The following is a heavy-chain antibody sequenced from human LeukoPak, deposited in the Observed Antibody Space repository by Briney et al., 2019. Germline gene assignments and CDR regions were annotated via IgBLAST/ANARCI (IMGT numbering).Heavy chain of an antibody. CDR3: AREDHANYNY. Sequence: GGSLRLSCAASGFTFSSYAMSWVRQAPGKGLEWVSIISGSDGSTYDADSVKGRFTISRDNSKNTLYLQMNSLRAEDTAVYYCAREDHANYNYWGQGTLVTVSS. CDR1: GFTFSSYA. D-gene: IGHD4/OR15-4a*01. J-gene: IGHJ4*02. V-gene: IGHV3-23*01. CDR2: ISGSDGST.